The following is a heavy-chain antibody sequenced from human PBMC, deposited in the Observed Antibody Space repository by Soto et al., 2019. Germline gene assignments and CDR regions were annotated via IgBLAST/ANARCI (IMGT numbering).Heavy chain of an antibody. J-gene: IGHJ6*02. CDR1: GGTFSSYA. V-gene: IGHV1-69*13. CDR2: IIPIFGTA. D-gene: IGHD5-18*01. CDR3: ASFMDTAMAEARYYYYGMDV. Sequence: ASVKVSCKASGGTFSSYAISWVRQAPGQGLEWMGGIIPIFGTANYAQKFQGRVTITADESTSTAYMELSSLRSEDTAVYYCASFMDTAMAEARYYYYGMDVWGQGTTVTVS.